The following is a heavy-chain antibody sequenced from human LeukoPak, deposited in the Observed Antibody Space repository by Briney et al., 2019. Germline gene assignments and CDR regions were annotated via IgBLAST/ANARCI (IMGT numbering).Heavy chain of an antibody. CDR1: GYSFTSYW. V-gene: IGHV5-51*01. Sequence: GESRKISCKGSGYSFTSYWIGWVRQMPGKGLEWMGIIYPGDSDTRYSPSFQGQVTISADKSISTAYLQWSSLKASDTAMYYCARHRITMVRGVIIPYYYYYMDVWGKGTTVTVSS. CDR3: ARHRITMVRGVIIPYYYYYMDV. CDR2: IYPGDSDT. J-gene: IGHJ6*03. D-gene: IGHD3-10*01.